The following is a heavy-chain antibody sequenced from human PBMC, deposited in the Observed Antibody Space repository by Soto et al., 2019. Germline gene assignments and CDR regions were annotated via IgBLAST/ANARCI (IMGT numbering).Heavy chain of an antibody. V-gene: IGHV1-8*01. CDR1: GYTFTSYD. D-gene: IGHD5-12*01. Sequence: GASVKVSCKASGYTFTSYDINWVRQATGQGLEWMGWMNPNSGNTGYAQKFQGRVTMTRNTSISTAYMELSSLRSEDTAVYYCAIIVATDNDAFDIWGQGTMVTVSS. CDR3: AIIVATDNDAFDI. J-gene: IGHJ3*02. CDR2: MNPNSGNT.